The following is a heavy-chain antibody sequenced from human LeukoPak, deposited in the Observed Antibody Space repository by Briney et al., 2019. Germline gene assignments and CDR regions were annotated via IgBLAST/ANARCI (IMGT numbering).Heavy chain of an antibody. CDR1: GYTFTRYY. V-gene: IGHV1-2*02. J-gene: IGHJ5*02. Sequence: ASVKVSCLPSGYTFTRYYMHWLRQAPGQAREWMGWINPNSGCTNYAQKFQGRVTMTRDTSISTAYMELSRLRSDDTAVYYCAREVAVAGGRFDPWGQGNLVTVSS. CDR3: AREVAVAGGRFDP. CDR2: INPNSGCT. D-gene: IGHD6-19*01.